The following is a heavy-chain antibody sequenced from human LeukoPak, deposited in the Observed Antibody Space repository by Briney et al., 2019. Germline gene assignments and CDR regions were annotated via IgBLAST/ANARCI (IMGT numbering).Heavy chain of an antibody. CDR2: INPSGGST. J-gene: IGHJ6*02. D-gene: IGHD5-18*01. Sequence: VASVKVSCKASGYTFTSYYMHWVRQAPGQGLEWMGIINPSGGSTSYAQKFQGRVTITADKSTSTAYMELSSLRSEDTAVYYCARVQDTAMIDYYGMDVWGQGTTVTVSS. CDR1: GYTFTSYY. CDR3: ARVQDTAMIDYYGMDV. V-gene: IGHV1-46*01.